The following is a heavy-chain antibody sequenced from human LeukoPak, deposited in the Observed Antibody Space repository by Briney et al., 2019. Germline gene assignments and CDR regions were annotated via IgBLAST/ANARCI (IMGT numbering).Heavy chain of an antibody. CDR2: IKQDGSEK. CDR3: ARDGAPFDS. Sequence: SGGSLRLSCAASGFTFRSYWMSWVRQPPGKGLEWVASIKQDGSEKYYVDSVRGRFTISRDNARNSVYLQMSSLRAEDTAVYYCARDGAPFDSWGQGSLVTVCS. V-gene: IGHV3-7*01. CDR1: GFTFRSYW. D-gene: IGHD3-16*01. J-gene: IGHJ4*02.